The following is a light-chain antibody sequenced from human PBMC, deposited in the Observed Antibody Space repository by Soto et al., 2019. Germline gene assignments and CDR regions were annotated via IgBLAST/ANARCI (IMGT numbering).Light chain of an antibody. Sequence: EIVLTQSPGTLSLSPGERATLSCRASQSVSSTYLAWYQQKPGQAPRLLIYGASSRATDIPDRFSGSGSGTDFTLTISRLEPEDFAVYYCQHYGSSPWTCGQGTKVEIK. J-gene: IGKJ1*01. CDR2: GAS. V-gene: IGKV3-20*01. CDR1: QSVSSTY. CDR3: QHYGSSPWT.